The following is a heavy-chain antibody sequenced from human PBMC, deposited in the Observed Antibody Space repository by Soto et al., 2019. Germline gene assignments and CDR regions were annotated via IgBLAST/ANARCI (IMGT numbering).Heavy chain of an antibody. Sequence: ASVKVSCKASGYTFTSYGISWVRQAPGQGLEWMGWISAYNGNTNYAQKLQGRVTMTTDTSTSTAYMELRSLRSDDMAVYYCAREERFLEEIDAFDIWGQGTMVTVSS. CDR2: ISAYNGNT. CDR1: GYTFTSYG. D-gene: IGHD3-3*01. V-gene: IGHV1-18*03. J-gene: IGHJ3*02. CDR3: AREERFLEEIDAFDI.